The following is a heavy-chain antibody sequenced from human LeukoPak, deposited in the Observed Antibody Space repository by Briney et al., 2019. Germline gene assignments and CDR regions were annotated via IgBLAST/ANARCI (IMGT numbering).Heavy chain of an antibody. CDR2: IYYSGST. CDR1: GDSISTSDYY. CDR3: ARGLSG. Sequence: SETLSLTCTVSGDSISTSDYYWGWIRQPPGKGLEWLGCIYYSGSTYYNPSLKSRVTISVDTSKNQFSLKLSSVTAAETAVYYCARGLSGWGQGTLVTVSS. J-gene: IGHJ4*02. V-gene: IGHV4-39*07.